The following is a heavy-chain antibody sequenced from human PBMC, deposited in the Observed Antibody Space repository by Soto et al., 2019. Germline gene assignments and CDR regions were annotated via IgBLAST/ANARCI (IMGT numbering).Heavy chain of an antibody. CDR2: IYYSGST. CDR1: GGSVSSGSYY. V-gene: IGHV4-61*01. J-gene: IGHJ4*02. Sequence: QVQLQESGPGLVKPSETLSLTCTVSGGSVSSGSYYWSWIRQPPGKGLEWIGYIYYSGSTNYNPSLKSRVTISVDTSKNQFSLKLSSVTAADTAVYYCARDSSARPRRFDYWGQGTLVTVSS. CDR3: ARDSSARPRRFDY. D-gene: IGHD6-6*01.